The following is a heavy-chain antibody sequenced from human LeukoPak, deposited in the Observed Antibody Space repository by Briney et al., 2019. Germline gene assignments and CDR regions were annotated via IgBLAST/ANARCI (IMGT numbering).Heavy chain of an antibody. J-gene: IGHJ4*02. CDR2: ISAYNGNT. CDR1: GYTFTSYG. V-gene: IGHV1-18*01. Sequence: ASVKVSCKASGYTFTSYGISWVRQAPGQGLEWMGWISAYNGNTNYAQKLQGRVTMTTDTSTSTAYMELRSLRSDDTAVYYCARGLTYYYDSSGYPRLYYFDYWGQGTLVTVSS. CDR3: ARGLTYYYDSSGYPRLYYFDY. D-gene: IGHD3-22*01.